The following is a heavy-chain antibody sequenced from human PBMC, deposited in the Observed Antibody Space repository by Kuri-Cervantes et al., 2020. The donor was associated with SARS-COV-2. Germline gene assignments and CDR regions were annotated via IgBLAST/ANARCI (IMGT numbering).Heavy chain of an antibody. D-gene: IGHD1-7*01. V-gene: IGHV4-61*02. CDR1: GTSLSSGSIY. CDR2: IHASGNT. CDR3: ARDIPSFNWNYHPPYYYYYMDV. Sequence: SQTLSLTCVVSGTSLSSGSIYWSWIRQPAGKGLEWIGRIHASGNTNYNPSLESRVTMSVDTSKNQFSLKLSSVTAADTAVYYCARDIPSFNWNYHPPYYYYYMDVWGKGTTVPSP. J-gene: IGHJ6*03.